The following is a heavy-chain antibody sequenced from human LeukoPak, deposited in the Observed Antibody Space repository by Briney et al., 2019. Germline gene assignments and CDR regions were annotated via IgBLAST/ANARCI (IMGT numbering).Heavy chain of an antibody. V-gene: IGHV3-7*01. CDR3: ARFNYDYDRSSWAIDF. CDR1: RLTFSNSY. J-gene: IGHJ4*02. Sequence: GGSLRLSCEVSRLTFSNSYLTWVRQAPEKGLEWLANIKQDGSTKAYSDSVKGRFTVSGDNAKNSMYLQMNSLRAEDTAVYYCARFNYDYDRSSWAIDFWGQGTLVTVSS. D-gene: IGHD3-22*01. CDR2: IKQDGSTK.